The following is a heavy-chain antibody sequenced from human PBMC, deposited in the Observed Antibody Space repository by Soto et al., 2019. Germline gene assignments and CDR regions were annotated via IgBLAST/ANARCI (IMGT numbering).Heavy chain of an antibody. Sequence: GTSVKVSCKASGYTFTGYYIHWVRQSPGQGLEWMGIINPSGGSTTYAQRFQGRVTMTGDTSTSTVYMELSGLRSEDTAVYYCARSDFDWLSQARYYFDYWGQGTLVTVSS. CDR2: INPSGGST. D-gene: IGHD3-9*01. CDR1: GYTFTGYY. CDR3: ARSDFDWLSQARYYFDY. V-gene: IGHV1-46*01. J-gene: IGHJ4*02.